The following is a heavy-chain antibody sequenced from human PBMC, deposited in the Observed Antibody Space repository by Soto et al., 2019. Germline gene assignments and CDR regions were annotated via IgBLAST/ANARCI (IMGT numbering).Heavy chain of an antibody. CDR2: FYHSGST. Sequence: ASETLSLTCAVSGYSISNAFYCAWFRQPPGKGLEWIATFYHSGSTYYRPSLRSRVTISVDTSKSQFSLKVSSVTAADTAVYYCGKHPATSVTYFYGMDVWGQGTTVTVSS. CDR3: GKHPATSVTYFYGMDV. J-gene: IGHJ6*02. V-gene: IGHV4-38-2*01. D-gene: IGHD4-4*01. CDR1: GYSISNAFY.